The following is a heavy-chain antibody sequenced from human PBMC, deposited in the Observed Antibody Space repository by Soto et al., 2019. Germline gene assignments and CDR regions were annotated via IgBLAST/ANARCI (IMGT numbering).Heavy chain of an antibody. CDR2: IYYSGST. J-gene: IGHJ4*02. V-gene: IGHV4-61*01. CDR1: GGSVSSGSYY. D-gene: IGHD3-22*01. CDR3: AREAMIVVVIKGFDY. Sequence: SETLSLTCTVSGGSVSSGSYYWSWIRQPPGKGLEWIGYIYYSGSTNYNPSLKSRVTISVDTSKNQFSLKLSSVTAADTAVYYCAREAMIVVVIKGFDYWGQGTLVTVSS.